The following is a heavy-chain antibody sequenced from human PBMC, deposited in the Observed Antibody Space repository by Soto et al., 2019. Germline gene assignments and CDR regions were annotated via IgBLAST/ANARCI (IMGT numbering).Heavy chain of an antibody. CDR1: GFSLSTSWSA. D-gene: IGHD3-3*01. CDR3: AHRETMTIFGLIIDNGIWFDP. Sequence: QINLIESGPTLVKPTQTLTLTCTFSGFSLSTSWSAVGWVRQPPGRPLEWLALIYWDGDKRYNASLGNRLTITKDTSMNHVVLALTNVDPGDTATYYCAHRETMTIFGLIIDNGIWFDPWGQGTRVIVSS. V-gene: IGHV2-5*02. J-gene: IGHJ5*02. CDR2: IYWDGDK.